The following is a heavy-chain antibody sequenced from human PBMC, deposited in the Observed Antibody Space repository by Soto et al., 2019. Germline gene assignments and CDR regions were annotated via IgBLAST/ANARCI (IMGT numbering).Heavy chain of an antibody. J-gene: IGHJ4*02. CDR3: ATVTYDILTGYYALALRFDY. CDR1: GYTLTELS. V-gene: IGHV1-24*01. CDR2: FDPEDGET. Sequence: ASVKVSCKVSGYTLTELSMHWVRQAPGKGLEWMGGFDPEDGETIYAQKFQGRVTMTEDTSTDTAYMELSSLRSEDTAVYYCATVTYDILTGYYALALRFDYWGQGTLVTVSS. D-gene: IGHD3-9*01.